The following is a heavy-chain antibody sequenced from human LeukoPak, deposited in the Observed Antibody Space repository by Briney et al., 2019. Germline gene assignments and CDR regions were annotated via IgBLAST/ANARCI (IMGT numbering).Heavy chain of an antibody. CDR1: GFTFSSYG. CDR2: IWYDGSNK. D-gene: IGHD5-12*01. Sequence: GGSLRLPCAASGFTFSSYGMHWVRQAPGKGLEWVAVIWYDGSNKYYADSVKGRFTISRDNSKNTLYLQMNSLRAEDTAVYYCARGLVATIRGPRIGYYYYGMDVWGQGTTVTVSS. V-gene: IGHV3-33*01. J-gene: IGHJ6*02. CDR3: ARGLVATIRGPRIGYYYYGMDV.